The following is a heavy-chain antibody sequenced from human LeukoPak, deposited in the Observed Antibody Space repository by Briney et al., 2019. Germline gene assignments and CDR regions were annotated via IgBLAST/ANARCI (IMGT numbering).Heavy chain of an antibody. CDR2: INPNSVGT. Sequence: ASVKVSCKASGYTFTGYYMHWVRQAPGQGLEWMGWINPNSVGTNYAQKFQGRVTMTRDTSISTAYMELSRLRSDDTAVYYCARGPPSLYYYYYYMDVWGKGTTVTVSS. V-gene: IGHV1-2*02. J-gene: IGHJ6*03. CDR1: GYTFTGYY. CDR3: ARGPPSLYYYYYYMDV.